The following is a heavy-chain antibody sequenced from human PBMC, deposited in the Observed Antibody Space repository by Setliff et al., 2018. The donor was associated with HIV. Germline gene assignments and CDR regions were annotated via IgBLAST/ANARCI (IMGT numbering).Heavy chain of an antibody. CDR1: GYSFINYG. CDR2: NSAYNGNT. V-gene: IGHV1-18*01. CDR3: ARARLQGIVTAVGHRDNCLDP. Sequence: ASVKVSCKASGYSFINYGISWVRQAPGQGLEWMGWNSAYNGNTDYAQRLLGMVTMTTETSTSTAYMERRSLSSDDTAVYYCARARLQGIVTAVGHRDNCLDPYCQGTRVTVSS. J-gene: IGHJ5*02. D-gene: IGHD1-26*01.